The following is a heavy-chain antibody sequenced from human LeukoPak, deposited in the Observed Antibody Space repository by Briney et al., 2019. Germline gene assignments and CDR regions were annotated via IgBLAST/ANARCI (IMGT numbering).Heavy chain of an antibody. CDR2: INPNSGGT. J-gene: IGHJ6*02. D-gene: IGHD6-13*01. CDR3: ARDGYSSSWRADYYYYGMDV. Sequence: ASVKVSCKASGYTFTGYYMHWVRQAPGQGLEWMGWINPNSGGTNYAQKFQDRVTTTRDTSISTAYMELSRLRSDDTAVYYCARDGYSSSWRADYYYYGMDVWGQGTTVTVSS. V-gene: IGHV1-2*02. CDR1: GYTFTGYY.